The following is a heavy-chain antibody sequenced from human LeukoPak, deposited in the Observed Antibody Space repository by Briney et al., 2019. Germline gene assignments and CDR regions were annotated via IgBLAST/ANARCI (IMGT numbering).Heavy chain of an antibody. CDR1: GGSFSGYY. V-gene: IGHV4-34*01. J-gene: IGHJ1*01. CDR2: INHSGST. CDR3: ARVTPGEYFQH. Sequence: SETLSLTCAVYGGSFSGYYWSWIRQPPGKGLEWIGEINHSGSTNYNPSLKSRVTISVDTSKNQFSLKLSSVTPEDTAVYYCARVTPGEYFQHWGQGTLVTVSS.